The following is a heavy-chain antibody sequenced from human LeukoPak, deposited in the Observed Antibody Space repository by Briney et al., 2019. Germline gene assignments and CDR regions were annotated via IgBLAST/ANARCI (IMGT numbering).Heavy chain of an antibody. Sequence: SETLSLTCTVSGGSISSNNYYWGWIRQPPGKGLEWIGSLYYSGSAYYNPSLKSRVTISVDASKNQFSLKLSSVTAADTGVYYCARTYDYIWGSFRSHSFDSWGQGTLVTVSS. D-gene: IGHD3-16*02. J-gene: IGHJ4*02. CDR2: LYYSGSA. CDR1: GGSISSNNYY. V-gene: IGHV4-39*01. CDR3: ARTYDYIWGSFRSHSFDS.